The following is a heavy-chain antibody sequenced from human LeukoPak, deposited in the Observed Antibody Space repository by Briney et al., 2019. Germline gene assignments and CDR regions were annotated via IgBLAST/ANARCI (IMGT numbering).Heavy chain of an antibody. V-gene: IGHV1-2*02. CDR1: GYTFTGYY. CDR2: INPNSGGT. D-gene: IGHD5-24*01. J-gene: IGHJ4*02. CDR3: ARAEEMATIGMNY. Sequence: ASVKVSCKASGYTFTGYYMHWVRQAPGQGLEWMGWINPNSGGTNYAQKFQGRVTMTRDTSISTAYMELSRLRSDDTAVYYCARAEEMATIGMNYWGQGTLVTVFS.